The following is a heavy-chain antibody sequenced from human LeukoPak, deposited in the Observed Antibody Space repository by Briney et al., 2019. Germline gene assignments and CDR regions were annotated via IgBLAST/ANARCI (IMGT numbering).Heavy chain of an antibody. CDR1: GGSISSSSYY. CDR3: ARGANSIPYDKRFDY. V-gene: IGHV4-39*07. Sequence: SSETLSLTCTVSGGSISSSSYYWGWIRQPPGRGLEGIGSIYYSGSTYYNPSLKSRVTISVDTSKNQFSLKLSSVTAADTAVYYCARGANSIPYDKRFDYWGQGTLVTVSS. J-gene: IGHJ4*02. CDR2: IYYSGST. D-gene: IGHD3-3*02.